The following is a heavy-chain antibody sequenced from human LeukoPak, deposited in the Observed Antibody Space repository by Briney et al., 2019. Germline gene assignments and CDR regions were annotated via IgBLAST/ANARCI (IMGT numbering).Heavy chain of an antibody. Sequence: PGGSLRLSCAASGFTFSSYAMSWVRQAPGKGLEWVSAISGSGGSTYYADSVKGRFTISRDNSENTLYLQMNSLRAEDTAVYYCAKDGYCSSTSCYKGGNDAFDIWGQGTMVTVSS. CDR2: ISGSGGST. CDR1: GFTFSSYA. CDR3: AKDGYCSSTSCYKGGNDAFDI. J-gene: IGHJ3*02. V-gene: IGHV3-23*01. D-gene: IGHD2-2*02.